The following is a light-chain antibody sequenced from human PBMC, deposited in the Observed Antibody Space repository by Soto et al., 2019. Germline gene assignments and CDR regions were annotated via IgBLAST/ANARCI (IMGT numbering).Light chain of an antibody. J-gene: IGLJ1*01. Sequence: QSALAQPASVSGSPGQSITISCTGTSDDVGAYNSVSWYQQLPHKAPQVILYKGTQRPSGVSSRFSGSTSGNVASLTISGLHADDEADYFCCSSAPESTYVFGTGTKLTVL. CDR2: KGT. CDR1: SDDVGAYNS. CDR3: CSSAPESTYV. V-gene: IGLV2-23*01.